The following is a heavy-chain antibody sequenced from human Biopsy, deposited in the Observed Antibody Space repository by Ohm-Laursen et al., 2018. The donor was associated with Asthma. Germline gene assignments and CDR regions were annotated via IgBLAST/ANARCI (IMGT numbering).Heavy chain of an antibody. D-gene: IGHD3-22*01. CDR2: IHHSGTS. Sequence: TLSLTCIVSGASIKTDDHYWSWLRQHPGKGLEWIGYIHHSGTSYFNPSLKSRVSFSRDTSKNQFSLRLSSVTAADTAMYYCARIPRRSGSYFVDYWGQGTLVTVSS. CDR3: ARIPRRSGSYFVDY. CDR1: GASIKTDDHY. V-gene: IGHV4-31*03. J-gene: IGHJ4*02.